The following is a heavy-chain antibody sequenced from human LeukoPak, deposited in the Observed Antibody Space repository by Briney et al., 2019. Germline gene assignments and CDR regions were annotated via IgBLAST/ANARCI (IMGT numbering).Heavy chain of an antibody. D-gene: IGHD3-10*01. CDR3: ARDYSGTYYRLDS. CDR2: IIPIFDTV. CDR1: GGTFSSYA. J-gene: IGHJ4*02. V-gene: IGHV1-69*05. Sequence: SVKVSCKAPGGTFSSYATYWVRQAPGQGLEWMGGIIPIFDTVNYAQKFQGRVTITTDESTSTAYMELSSLRSEDTAVYYCARDYSGTYYRLDSWGQGTLVTVSS.